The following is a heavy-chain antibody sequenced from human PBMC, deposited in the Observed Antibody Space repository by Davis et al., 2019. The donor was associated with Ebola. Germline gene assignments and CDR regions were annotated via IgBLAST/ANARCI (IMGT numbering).Heavy chain of an antibody. V-gene: IGHV4-59*12. CDR3: ARAFTVVVPAARGGWFDP. CDR2: IYYNGGA. D-gene: IGHD2-2*01. CDR1: GGSIDSYY. Sequence: GSLRLSCTVSGGSIDSYYWSWIRQTPGKGLEWIGYIYYNGGATYNPSLKSRVTISVDTSKNQFSLNLNSVTAADTAVYYCARAFTVVVPAARGGWFDPWGQGTLVTVSS. J-gene: IGHJ5*02.